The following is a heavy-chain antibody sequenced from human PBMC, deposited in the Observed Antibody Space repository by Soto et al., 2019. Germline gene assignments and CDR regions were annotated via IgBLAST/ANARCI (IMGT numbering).Heavy chain of an antibody. CDR3: AKGDNLGPKTGYAFDP. V-gene: IGHV6-1*01. Sequence: QTLSLTCAISGDSVSSNTASWNWIRQSPSRGLEWLGRTYFRSKWYNDYAVSVKSRIIINPDTSNNQFSLQLNSVTPEDTAVYFCAKGDNLGPKTGYAFDPWGQGIMVTVSS. CDR1: GDSVSSNTAS. CDR2: TYFRSKWYN. D-gene: IGHD5-12*01. J-gene: IGHJ5*02.